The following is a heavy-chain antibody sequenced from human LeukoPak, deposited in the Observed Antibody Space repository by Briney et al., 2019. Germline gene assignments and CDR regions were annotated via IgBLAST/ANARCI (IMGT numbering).Heavy chain of an antibody. CDR2: ITGNGFET. J-gene: IGHJ4*02. D-gene: IGHD1-1*01. Sequence: PGGSLRLSCAASGFTFDSHAMAWVRQAPGAGLEWVSGITGNGFETYYADPVRSRFTISRDNSKNTLYLQMNSLRAEDTALYYCAREGLERIFHFDYWGQGTLVTVSS. CDR3: AREGLERIFHFDY. CDR1: GFTFDSHA. V-gene: IGHV3-23*01.